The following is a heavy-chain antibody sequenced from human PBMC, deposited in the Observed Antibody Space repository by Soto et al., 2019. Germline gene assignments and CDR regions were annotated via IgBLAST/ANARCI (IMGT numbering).Heavy chain of an antibody. J-gene: IGHJ1*01. CDR3: ARPYSSGWRRTTEKYFPH. CDR2: INHSGST. Sequence: QVQLQQWGAGLLKPSETLSLTCAVYGGSFSGYYWSWIRQPPGKGLEWIGEINHSGSTNYNPSLKSRVTISVDTSKNQFSLKLSSVTAADTAVYYWARPYSSGWRRTTEKYFPHWGQGTLVTVSS. CDR1: GGSFSGYY. V-gene: IGHV4-34*01. D-gene: IGHD6-19*01.